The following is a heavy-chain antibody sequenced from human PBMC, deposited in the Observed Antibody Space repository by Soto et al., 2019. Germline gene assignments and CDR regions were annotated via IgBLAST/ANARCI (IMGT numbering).Heavy chain of an antibody. J-gene: IGHJ6*02. CDR2: IDPSDSYT. CDR3: ASFGGGYCSGGSCYSTKEYYYYGMDV. Sequence: GESLKISCKGSGYSFTSYWISWVRQMPGKGLEWMGRIDPSDSYTNYSPSFQGHVTISADKSISTAYLQWSSLKASDTAMYYCASFGGGYCSGGSCYSTKEYYYYGMDVWGQGTTVTAP. D-gene: IGHD2-15*01. CDR1: GYSFTSYW. V-gene: IGHV5-10-1*01.